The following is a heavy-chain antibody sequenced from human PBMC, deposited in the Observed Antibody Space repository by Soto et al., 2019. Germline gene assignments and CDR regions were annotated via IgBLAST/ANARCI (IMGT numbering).Heavy chain of an antibody. CDR2: IYYSGST. CDR1: GGSISSYY. CDR3: AIVLGVVTPYYYYGMDV. J-gene: IGHJ6*02. D-gene: IGHD3-3*01. V-gene: IGHV4-59*01. Sequence: QVQLQESGPGLVKPSETLSLTCTVSGGSISSYYWSWIRQPPGKGLEWLGYIYYSGSTNYNPSLKSRVTISVDTSNTQFSLKLSSVTAADTAVYYCAIVLGVVTPYYYYGMDVWGQGTTVTVSS.